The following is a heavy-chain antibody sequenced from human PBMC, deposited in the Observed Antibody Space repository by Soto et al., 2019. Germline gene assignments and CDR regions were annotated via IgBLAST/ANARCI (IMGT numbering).Heavy chain of an antibody. D-gene: IGHD3-3*01. J-gene: IGHJ4*02. Sequence: GASVKVSCKASGYTFTSYDINWVRQATGQGLEWMGWMNPNSGNTGYAQKFQGRVTMTRNTSISTAYMELSSLRSEDTAVYYCARVYDFWSGSDYWGQGTLVTVSS. CDR3: ARVYDFWSGSDY. CDR1: GYTFTSYD. CDR2: MNPNSGNT. V-gene: IGHV1-8*01.